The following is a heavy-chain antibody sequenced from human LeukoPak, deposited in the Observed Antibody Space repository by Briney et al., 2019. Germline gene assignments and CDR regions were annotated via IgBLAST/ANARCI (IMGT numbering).Heavy chain of an antibody. CDR3: AKAEYCSGGSCYSSHDAFDI. D-gene: IGHD2-15*01. V-gene: IGHV3-23*01. CDR2: ISGSGGST. J-gene: IGHJ3*02. CDR1: GFTFSSYG. Sequence: GGSLRLSCAASGFTFSSYGMHWVRQAPGKGLEWVSAISGSGGSTYYADSVKGRFTISRDNSKNTLYLQMNSLRAEDTAVYYCAKAEYCSGGSCYSSHDAFDIWGQGTMVTVSS.